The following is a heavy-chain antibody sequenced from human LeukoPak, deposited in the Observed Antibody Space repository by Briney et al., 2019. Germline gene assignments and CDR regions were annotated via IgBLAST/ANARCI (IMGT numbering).Heavy chain of an antibody. D-gene: IGHD3-22*01. CDR3: ARGRIAKIVVVHSFHYGMDV. V-gene: IGHV4-34*01. CDR1: GGSFTGYF. CDR2: INDHTGNT. Sequence: SETLSLTCDVFGGSFTGYFWTWIRQSPGRGREWIGEINDHTGNTNYNPSLNSRVSISLEKSKNQFSLELRSVTAADTAVYYCARGRIAKIVVVHSFHYGMDVWGQGTTVTVSS. J-gene: IGHJ6*02.